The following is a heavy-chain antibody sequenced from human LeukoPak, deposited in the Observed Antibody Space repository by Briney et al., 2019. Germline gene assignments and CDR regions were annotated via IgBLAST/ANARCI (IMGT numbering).Heavy chain of an antibody. D-gene: IGHD6-13*01. CDR2: ISGSGGST. Sequence: GGSLRLSCAASGFTFSSYAMSWGRQAPGKGLEWVSAISGSGGSTYYADSVKARFTISRDNSKNTLYLQINSLRAEDTAVYYCAKRYRQQPSSWGQGTLVTVSS. J-gene: IGHJ4*02. V-gene: IGHV3-23*01. CDR3: AKRYRQQPSS. CDR1: GFTFSSYA.